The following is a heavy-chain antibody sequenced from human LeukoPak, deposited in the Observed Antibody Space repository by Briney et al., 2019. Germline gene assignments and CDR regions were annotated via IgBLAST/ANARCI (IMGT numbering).Heavy chain of an antibody. CDR2: IYYSGST. D-gene: IGHD5-24*01. V-gene: IGHV4-59*01. Sequence: TSETLSLTCTVSGGSISSYYWTWIRQPPGKGLEWIGYIYYSGSTNYNPSLKSRVTISVDTSKNQFSLRLSSVTAADTAVYYCARETDGYNWDYWGQGTLVTVSS. CDR1: GGSISSYY. J-gene: IGHJ4*02. CDR3: ARETDGYNWDY.